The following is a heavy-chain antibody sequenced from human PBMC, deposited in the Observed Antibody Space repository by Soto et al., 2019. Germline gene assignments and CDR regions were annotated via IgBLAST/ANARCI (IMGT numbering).Heavy chain of an antibody. V-gene: IGHV3-23*01. CDR3: AKAYDFWSGYYSTNWFDP. CDR2: ISGSGGST. J-gene: IGHJ5*02. D-gene: IGHD3-3*01. CDR1: GFTFSSYA. Sequence: GGSLRLSCAASGFTFSSYAMSWVRQAPGKGLEWVSAISGSGGSTYYADSVKGRFTISRDNSKNTLYLQMNSLRAEDTAVYYCAKAYDFWSGYYSTNWFDPWGQGTLVTVS.